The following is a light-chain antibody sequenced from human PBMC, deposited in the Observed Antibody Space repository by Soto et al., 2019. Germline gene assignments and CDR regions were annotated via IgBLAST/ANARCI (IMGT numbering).Light chain of an antibody. Sequence: EIVLMQSPDILSLSPGERATVSCRASETITNNDLAWYQQKPGQAPRLLLYGASTRPTGIPDRFSGSGSGTDFPLTIDRLETEDFAVYFCHHYGSSPPYTFGQGTKLDIK. V-gene: IGKV3-20*01. CDR1: ETITNND. J-gene: IGKJ2*01. CDR3: HHYGSSPPYT. CDR2: GAS.